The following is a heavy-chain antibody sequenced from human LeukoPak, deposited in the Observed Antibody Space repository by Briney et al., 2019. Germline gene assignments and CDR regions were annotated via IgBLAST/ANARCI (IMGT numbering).Heavy chain of an antibody. CDR3: ARERLLYYHGSGSPAPYSWFDP. J-gene: IGHJ5*02. CDR1: GGSISSGSYY. V-gene: IGHV4-61*02. D-gene: IGHD3-10*01. Sequence: MSSETLSLTCTVSGGSISSGSYYWSWIRQPAGKGLEWIGRIYTSGSTNYNPSLKSRVTISVDTSKNQFSLKLSSVPAADTAVYYCARERLLYYHGSGSPAPYSWFDPWGQGTLVTVSS. CDR2: IYTSGST.